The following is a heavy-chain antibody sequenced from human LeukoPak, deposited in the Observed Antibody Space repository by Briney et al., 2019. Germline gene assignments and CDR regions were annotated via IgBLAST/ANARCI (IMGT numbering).Heavy chain of an antibody. V-gene: IGHV3-21*01. CDR1: GFTFSSYN. CDR3: ARGDGGSFDY. Sequence: GGSLRLSCAASGFTFSSYNMNWVRQAPGKGLEWVSSISGSSSYIFYADSVKGRFTIPRDNAKNSLYLQMNSLRAEDTAVYYCARGDGGSFDYWGQGTLVTVSS. J-gene: IGHJ4*02. CDR2: ISGSSSYI. D-gene: IGHD2-21*02.